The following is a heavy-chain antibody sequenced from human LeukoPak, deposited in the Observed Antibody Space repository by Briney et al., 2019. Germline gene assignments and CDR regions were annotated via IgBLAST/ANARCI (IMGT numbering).Heavy chain of an antibody. CDR2: ISSSGSTI. D-gene: IGHD3-22*01. J-gene: IGHJ4*02. V-gene: IGHV3-11*04. CDR1: GFTFSDYY. Sequence: PGGSLRLSCAASGFTFSDYYMSWIRQAPGKGLEWVPYISSSGSTIYYADSVKGRFTISRDNAKNSLYLQMNSLRAEDTAVYYCATRDLYYYDSSGYYPFGYWGQGTLVTVSS. CDR3: ATRDLYYYDSSGYYPFGY.